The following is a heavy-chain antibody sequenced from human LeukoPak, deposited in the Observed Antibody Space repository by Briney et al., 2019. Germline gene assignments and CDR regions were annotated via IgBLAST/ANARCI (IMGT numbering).Heavy chain of an antibody. Sequence: PSETLSLTCAVYGGSFGGYYWSWIRQPPGKGLEWIGEINHSGSTNYNPSLKSRVTISVDTSKNQFSLKLSSVTAADTAVYYCARSLSSSGIDYWGQGTLVTVSS. J-gene: IGHJ4*02. CDR2: INHSGST. V-gene: IGHV4-34*01. CDR1: GGSFGGYY. D-gene: IGHD6-6*01. CDR3: ARSLSSSGIDY.